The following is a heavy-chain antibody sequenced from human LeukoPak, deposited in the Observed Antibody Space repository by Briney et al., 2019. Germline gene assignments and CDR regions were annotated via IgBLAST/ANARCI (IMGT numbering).Heavy chain of an antibody. CDR1: GFTFTSYD. J-gene: IGHJ6*04. CDR3: AKDYTSSWYNYLYYGLDV. D-gene: IGHD6-13*01. CDR2: IRYDGSNK. Sequence: PGGSLRLSCAASGFTFTSYDMHWVRQAPGKGLEWVAFIRYDGSNKYYADSVKGRFTISRDNSKNTLYLQMNSLRAEDTAVYYCAKDYTSSWYNYLYYGLDVWGKGTTVTVSS. V-gene: IGHV3-30*02.